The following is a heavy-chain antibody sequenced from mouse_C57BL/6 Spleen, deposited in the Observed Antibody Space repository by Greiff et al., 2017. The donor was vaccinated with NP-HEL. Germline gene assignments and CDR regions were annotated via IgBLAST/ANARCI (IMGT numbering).Heavy chain of an antibody. Sequence: VQLQQSGAELVRPGTSVKVSCKASGYAFTNYLLEWVKQRPGQGLEWIGVINPGSGGTDYNEKFKGKATLTADKSSSTAYMQLSSLTSEDSAVYFCARSRTGPDYWGQGTTLTVSS. CDR2: INPGSGGT. V-gene: IGHV1-54*01. CDR3: ARSRTGPDY. D-gene: IGHD4-1*01. J-gene: IGHJ2*01. CDR1: GYAFTNYL.